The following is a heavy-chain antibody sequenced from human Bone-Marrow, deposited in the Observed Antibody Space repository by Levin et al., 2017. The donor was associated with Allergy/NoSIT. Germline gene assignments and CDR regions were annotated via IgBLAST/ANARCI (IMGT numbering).Heavy chain of an antibody. CDR1: GYSFRNYG. CDR2: INADNGKT. CDR3: ARGEFISSLYIESWFDP. J-gene: IGHJ5*02. Sequence: ASVKVSCRASGYSFRNYGISWVRQAPGQGLEWMGWINADNGKTTYAQNFQGRVTMTADKSTSTAYMDLRSLRSDDTAVYYCARGEFISSLYIESWFDPWGQGTLVTVSS. D-gene: IGHD6-13*01. V-gene: IGHV1-18*01.